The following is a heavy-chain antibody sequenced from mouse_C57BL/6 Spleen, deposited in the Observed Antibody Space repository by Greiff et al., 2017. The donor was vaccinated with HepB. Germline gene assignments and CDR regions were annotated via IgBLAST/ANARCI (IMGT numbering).Heavy chain of an antibody. D-gene: IGHD1-1*01. J-gene: IGHJ2*01. CDR3: ANYYGSSYGY. V-gene: IGHV1-81*01. CDR1: GYTFTSYG. CDR2: IYPRSGYT. Sequence: VQLQQSGAELARPGASVKLSCKASGYTFTSYGISWVKQRTGQGLEWIGEIYPRSGYTYYNEKFKGKATLTADKSSSTAYMELRSLTSEDSAVYFCANYYGSSYGYWGQGTTLTVAS.